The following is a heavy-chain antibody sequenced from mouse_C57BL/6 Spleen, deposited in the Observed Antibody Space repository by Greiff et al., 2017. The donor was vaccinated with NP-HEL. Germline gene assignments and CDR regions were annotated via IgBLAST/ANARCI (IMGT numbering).Heavy chain of an antibody. CDR1: GFTFSSYA. Sequence: EVKLVESGEGLVKPGGSLKLSCAASGFTFSSYAMSWVRQTPEKRLEWVAYISSGGDYIYYADTVKGRFTISRDNARNTLYLQMSSLKSEDTAMYYCTRDKDQGDFDYWGQGTTLTVSS. D-gene: IGHD3-2*02. CDR3: TRDKDQGDFDY. CDR2: ISSGGDYI. V-gene: IGHV5-9-1*02. J-gene: IGHJ2*01.